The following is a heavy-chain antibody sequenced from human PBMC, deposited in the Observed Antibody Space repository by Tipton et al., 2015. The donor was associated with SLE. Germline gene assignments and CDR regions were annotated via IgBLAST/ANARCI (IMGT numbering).Heavy chain of an antibody. J-gene: IGHJ4*02. CDR1: GYSFTTYW. CDR2: VYPGDSDA. D-gene: IGHD2-21*02. CDR3: ARQNDSGDYAFDY. V-gene: IGHV5-51*01. Sequence: QLVQSGAEVKKPGESLKISCKGSGYSFTTYWIGWVRQMPGKGLEWMGIVYPGDSDARYSPSFQGQVTISADKSIRTASLQWSSLKASDTGIYYCARQNDSGDYAFDYWGQGTLVTVSS.